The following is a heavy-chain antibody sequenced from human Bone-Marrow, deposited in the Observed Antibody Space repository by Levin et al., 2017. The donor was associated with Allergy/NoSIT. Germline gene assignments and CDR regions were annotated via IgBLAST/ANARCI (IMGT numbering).Heavy chain of an antibody. CDR3: AKDQRTWIQVWSMDY. Sequence: GGSLRLSCAASGFTFSDYGIHWVRQAPGKGLEWVALISNDGSNKYYAESVKGRFTISRDNSQNTLFLQMSSLRAEDTAVYFCAKDQRTWIQVWSMDYWGQGTLVTVSS. D-gene: IGHD5-18*01. V-gene: IGHV3-30*18. J-gene: IGHJ4*02. CDR2: ISNDGSNK. CDR1: GFTFSDYG.